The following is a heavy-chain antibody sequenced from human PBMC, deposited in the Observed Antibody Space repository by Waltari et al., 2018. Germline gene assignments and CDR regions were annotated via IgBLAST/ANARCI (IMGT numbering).Heavy chain of an antibody. V-gene: IGHV3-7*01. D-gene: IGHD6-19*01. J-gene: IGHJ4*02. CDR2: IKKDGSEK. CDR3: ASHGGSGWFA. CDR1: GFTFRNYL. Sequence: EMQLVESGGGLVQPGGSLRLSCAVSGFTFRNYLMSWVRQAPGKGLEWVANIKKDGSEKYYVDSVKGRFTISRDNAKNSLYLQMNSLRAEDTAVYYCASHGGSGWFAWGQGTLVTVSA.